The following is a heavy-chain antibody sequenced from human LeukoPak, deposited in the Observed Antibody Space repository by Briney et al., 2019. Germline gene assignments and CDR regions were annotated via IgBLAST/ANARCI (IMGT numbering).Heavy chain of an antibody. D-gene: IGHD3-3*01. Sequence: SGGSLRLSCAASGFTFSSYSMNWVRQAPGKGLEWVSVIYSGGSTYYADSVKGRFTISRDNSKNTLYLQMNSLRAEDTAVYYCAREYYDFWSGYRAYGMDVWGQGTTVTVSS. CDR3: AREYYDFWSGYRAYGMDV. J-gene: IGHJ6*02. CDR1: GFTFSSYS. CDR2: IYSGGST. V-gene: IGHV3-53*01.